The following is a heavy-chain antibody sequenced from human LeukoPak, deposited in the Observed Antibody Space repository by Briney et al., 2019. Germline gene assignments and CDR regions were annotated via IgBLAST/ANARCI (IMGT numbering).Heavy chain of an antibody. CDR1: GYTFSDYY. D-gene: IGHD3-10*01. V-gene: IGHV1-46*01. J-gene: IGHJ4*02. CDR3: ARALTRLSYYNRSFDY. Sequence: ASVRLSCKASGYTFSDYYVHWVRQAPGQGLEGMGMINPTGSNTAYVERFQDRLTITRDTSTNTIYMELNSLRSEDTAVYYCARALTRLSYYNRSFDYWGQGTLVTVSS. CDR2: INPTGSNT.